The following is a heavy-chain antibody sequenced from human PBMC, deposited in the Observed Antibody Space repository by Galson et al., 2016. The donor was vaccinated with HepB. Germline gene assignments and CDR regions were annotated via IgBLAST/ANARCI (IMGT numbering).Heavy chain of an antibody. CDR3: SKDRERVAYIFDL. CDR2: ISYDVSKK. D-gene: IGHD3-16*01. CDR1: GFSFSSYG. J-gene: IGHJ4*02. Sequence: SLRLSCAASGFSFSSYGMHWVRQAAGKGPEWVAVISYDVSKKYYADSVKGRFTISRDNSKNKLYLQMNSLRVEDTAVYYCSKDRERVAYIFDLWGQGTLVTVSS. V-gene: IGHV3-30*18.